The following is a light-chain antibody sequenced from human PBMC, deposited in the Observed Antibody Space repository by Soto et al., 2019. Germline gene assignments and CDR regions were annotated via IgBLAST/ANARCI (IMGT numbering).Light chain of an antibody. J-gene: IGKJ1*01. CDR1: QSISHW. Sequence: DIQMTQAPSTLSASIGDRVIITCRASQSISHWLAWYQQKPGKAPKLLISDASILESGVPSRFSGSTSGTEFTFTRSSLQADDFATYYCQHYHTYRTVGQGTKVDIK. CDR3: QHYHTYRT. V-gene: IGKV1-5*01. CDR2: DAS.